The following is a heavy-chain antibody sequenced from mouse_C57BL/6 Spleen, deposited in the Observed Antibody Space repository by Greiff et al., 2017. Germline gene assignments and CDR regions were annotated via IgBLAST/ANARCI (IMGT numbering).Heavy chain of an antibody. Sequence: EVHLVESGGGLVKPGGSLKLSCAASGFTFSDYGMHWVRQAPERGLEWVAYISSGSSTIYYADTVKGRFTISRDNAKNTMFLQMTSLRSEDTAMYYCARAAGEYYCDYWGQGTTLTVSS. J-gene: IGHJ2*01. V-gene: IGHV5-17*01. CDR2: ISSGSSTI. CDR1: GFTFSDYG. CDR3: ARAAGEYYCDY.